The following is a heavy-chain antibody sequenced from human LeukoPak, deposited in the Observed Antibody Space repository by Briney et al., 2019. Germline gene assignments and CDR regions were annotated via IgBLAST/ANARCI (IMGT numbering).Heavy chain of an antibody. Sequence: SETLSLTCTVSGGSISSSSYYWGWIRQPPGKGLEWIGSIYYSGSTYYNPSLKSRVTISVDTSKNQFSLKLSSVTAADTAVYYCARDRKTGPDSSGYYPYYFDYWGQGTLVTVSS. D-gene: IGHD3-22*01. CDR1: GGSISSSSYY. V-gene: IGHV4-39*07. CDR3: ARDRKTGPDSSGYYPYYFDY. J-gene: IGHJ4*02. CDR2: IYYSGST.